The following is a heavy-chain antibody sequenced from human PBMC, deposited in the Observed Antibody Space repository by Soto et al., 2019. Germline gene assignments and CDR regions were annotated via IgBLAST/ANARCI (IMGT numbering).Heavy chain of an antibody. J-gene: IGHJ4*02. V-gene: IGHV1-18*01. CDR3: ARDSKLEPTKPFDY. CDR1: GYTFTSYG. CDR2: ISAYNGNT. Sequence: GASVKVSCKASGYTFTSYGISWVRQAPGQGLEWMGWISAYNGNTNYAQKLQGRVTMTTDTSTSTAYMELRSLRSDDTAVYYCARDSKLEPTKPFDYWGQGTLVTVSS. D-gene: IGHD1-1*01.